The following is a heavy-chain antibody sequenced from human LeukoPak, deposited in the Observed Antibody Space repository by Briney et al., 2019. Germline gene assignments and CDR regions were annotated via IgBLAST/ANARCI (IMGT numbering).Heavy chain of an antibody. Sequence: SETLSLTCAVYGGSFSGYYWSWIRQPPGKGLEWIGEINHSGSTNYNPSLKSRVTISVDTSKNQFSLKLSSVTAADTAVYYCARRLFWSGYYKGGRCAFDIWGQGTMVTVSS. J-gene: IGHJ3*02. D-gene: IGHD3-3*01. CDR1: GGSFSGYY. CDR3: ARRLFWSGYYKGGRCAFDI. V-gene: IGHV4-34*01. CDR2: INHSGST.